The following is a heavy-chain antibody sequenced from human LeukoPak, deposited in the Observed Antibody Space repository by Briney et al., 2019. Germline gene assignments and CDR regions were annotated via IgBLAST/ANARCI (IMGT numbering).Heavy chain of an antibody. J-gene: IGHJ3*02. Sequence: PSETLSLTCTVSGGSISSYYWSWIRQPPGKGLEWIGYIYYSQYTNYNPSLKSRVTMSEDTSKNQFSLKLTSVTAADTAVYYCARHRGYLLDAFDIWGQGTMVTVSS. CDR3: ARHRGYLLDAFDI. D-gene: IGHD2/OR15-2a*01. V-gene: IGHV4-59*08. CDR2: IYYSQYT. CDR1: GGSISSYY.